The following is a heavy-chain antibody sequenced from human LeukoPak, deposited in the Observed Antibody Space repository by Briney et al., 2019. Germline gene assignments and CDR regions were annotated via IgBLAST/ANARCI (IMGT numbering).Heavy chain of an antibody. Sequence: ASVKVSCKASGYTFTGYYMHWVRQAPGQGLEWMGWIDPNSGGTNYAQKFQGRVTMTRDTSISTACMELSRLRSDDTAVYYCARDQSRRGQQLTNWFDPWGQGTLVTVSS. CDR2: IDPNSGGT. D-gene: IGHD6-13*01. CDR1: GYTFTGYY. J-gene: IGHJ5*02. V-gene: IGHV1-2*02. CDR3: ARDQSRRGQQLTNWFDP.